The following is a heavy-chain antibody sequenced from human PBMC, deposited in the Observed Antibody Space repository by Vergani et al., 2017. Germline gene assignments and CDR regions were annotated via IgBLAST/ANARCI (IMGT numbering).Heavy chain of an antibody. D-gene: IGHD1-26*01. CDR3: ARVYSGSYRPPGYYGMDV. J-gene: IGHJ6*02. Sequence: QVQLQESGPGLVKPSQTLSLTCTVSGGSISSGGYYWSWIRQPPGKGLEWIGYIYYSGSTNYNPSLKSRVTISVDTSKNQFSLKLSSVTAADTAVYYCARVYSGSYRPPGYYGMDVWGQGTTVTVSS. CDR1: GGSISSGGYY. CDR2: IYYSGST. V-gene: IGHV4-61*08.